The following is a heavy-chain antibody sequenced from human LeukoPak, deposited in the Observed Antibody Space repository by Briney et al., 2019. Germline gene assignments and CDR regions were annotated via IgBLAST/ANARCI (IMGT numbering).Heavy chain of an antibody. V-gene: IGHV3-30-3*01. Sequence: GGSLRLSCAASGFTFSSYGIHWVRQAPGKGLEWVGVISYDGSNTYYADSVKGRFTFSRDNSKNTLYLQMNSLRAEDTAVYYCARDSSYDTGGHYYVFDYWGQGTLVTVS. CDR2: ISYDGSNT. D-gene: IGHD3-22*01. J-gene: IGHJ4*02. CDR1: GFTFSSYG. CDR3: ARDSSYDTGGHYYVFDY.